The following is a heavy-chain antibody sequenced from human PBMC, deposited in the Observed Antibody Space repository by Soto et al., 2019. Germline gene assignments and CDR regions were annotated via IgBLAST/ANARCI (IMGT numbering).Heavy chain of an antibody. CDR2: IGTAGDT. J-gene: IGHJ2*01. CDR1: GFSFRTYD. CDR3: ARVSLADDDTLFSFFDL. V-gene: IGHV3-13*01. D-gene: IGHD3-3*02. Sequence: EVQLVESGGGLVQPGGSLRLSCAASGFSFRTYDMHWVRQGRGKGLEWVSGIGTAGDTSYSGSFKGRFTISRENDKNSLYLQVNNLRPEDTAVYYCARVSLADDDTLFSFFDLWARGTLVAV.